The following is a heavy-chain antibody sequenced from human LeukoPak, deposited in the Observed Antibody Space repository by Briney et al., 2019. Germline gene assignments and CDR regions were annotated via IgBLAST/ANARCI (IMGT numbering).Heavy chain of an antibody. CDR2: IYSGGST. CDR3: ARETPDSSTWTVFDY. J-gene: IGHJ4*02. D-gene: IGHD6-13*01. Sequence: GGSLRLSCAASEFSVGSNYMTWVRQAPGKGLEWVSLIYSGGSTYYADSVKGRFTISRDNSKNTLYLQMNSLRAEDTAMYYCARETPDSSTWTVFDYWGQGTLVTVSS. V-gene: IGHV3-66*01. CDR1: EFSVGSNY.